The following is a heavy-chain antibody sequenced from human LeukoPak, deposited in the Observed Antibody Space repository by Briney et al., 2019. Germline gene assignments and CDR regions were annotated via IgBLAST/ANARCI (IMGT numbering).Heavy chain of an antibody. CDR1: EFTFNNAW. Sequence: PGGSLRLSCAASEFTFNNAWMSWVRQAPGKGLEWVGRIKSKDEGGTTDYAAPVKGRFTVSRDDSKNTLYLQMNSLKTEDTAVYYCTKVVRDYYYMDVWGKGTTVTISS. CDR2: IKSKDEGGTT. D-gene: IGHD1-26*01. V-gene: IGHV3-15*01. J-gene: IGHJ6*03. CDR3: TKVVRDYYYMDV.